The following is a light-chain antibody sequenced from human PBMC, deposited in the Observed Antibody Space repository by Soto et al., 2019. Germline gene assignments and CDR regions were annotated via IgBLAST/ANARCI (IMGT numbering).Light chain of an antibody. J-gene: IGKJ4*01. CDR2: DVS. Sequence: EIVLTQSPATLSLSPGERATLSCGASQRVSSVYLAWYQQKPGLAPRLLMYDVSNRAAGTPDRFSGGGSGTDFTLTISRLEPEDFAVYYCQQFASSLTGGGGTRVEI. CDR3: QQFASSLT. CDR1: QRVSSVY. V-gene: IGKV3D-20*01.